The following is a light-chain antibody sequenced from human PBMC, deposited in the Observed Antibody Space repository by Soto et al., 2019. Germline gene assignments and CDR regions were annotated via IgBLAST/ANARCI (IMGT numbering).Light chain of an antibody. CDR3: QKYNSAPRA. V-gene: IGKV1-27*01. J-gene: IGKJ1*01. Sequence: DIQMTQSPSSLSASVGDRVTITCRASQGISNFLAWYQQKPGKVPKLLIYDASTLQSGVPSRFSCSGSGTDFTLTSSSLQAEEVATYYCQKYNSAPRAFGQGTQVEIK. CDR1: QGISNF. CDR2: DAS.